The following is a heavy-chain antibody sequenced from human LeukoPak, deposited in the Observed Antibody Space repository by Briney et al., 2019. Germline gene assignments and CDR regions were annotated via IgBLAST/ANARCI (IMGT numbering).Heavy chain of an antibody. Sequence: SVKVSCKASGGIFTSYALSWVRQAPGQGLEWMGGIIPIFGPANYAQKFQGRVTITADESTSTAYMELSSLRSEDTAFYYCARSGYSYGFRTLDYWGQGTLVTVSS. D-gene: IGHD5-18*01. CDR3: ARSGYSYGFRTLDY. CDR1: GGIFTSYA. J-gene: IGHJ4*02. V-gene: IGHV1-69*13. CDR2: IIPIFGPA.